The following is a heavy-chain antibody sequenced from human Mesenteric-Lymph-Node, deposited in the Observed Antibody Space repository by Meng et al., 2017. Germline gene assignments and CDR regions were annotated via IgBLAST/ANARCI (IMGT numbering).Heavy chain of an antibody. J-gene: IGHJ5*02. Sequence: GESLKISCAASGFPFSSYAMAWVRQAPGKGLEWVSSISGNGISTFYSNSVKGRLTISRDNSKNTLYLQMNSLRAEDTAVYYCAKERGERIYCSGGSCYGWFDPWGQGTLVTVSS. V-gene: IGHV3-23*01. CDR2: ISGNGIST. D-gene: IGHD2-15*01. CDR1: GFPFSSYA. CDR3: AKERGERIYCSGGSCYGWFDP.